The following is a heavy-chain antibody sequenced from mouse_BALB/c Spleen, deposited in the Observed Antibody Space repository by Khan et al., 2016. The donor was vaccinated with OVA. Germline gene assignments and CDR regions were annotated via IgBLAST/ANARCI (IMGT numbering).Heavy chain of an antibody. Sequence: VELVESGPGLVAPSQSLSITCTVSGFSLSRYNIHWVRQPPGKGLAWLGMIWGGGGTDYNSTLKSRLSISKDNSKSQVFLKMNSLQTDDTAMYYCARAYYRDDGYYAMDYWGQGTSVTVSS. D-gene: IGHD2-14*01. CDR1: GFSLSRYN. J-gene: IGHJ4*01. CDR2: IWGGGGT. CDR3: ARAYYRDDGYYAMDY. V-gene: IGHV2-6-4*01.